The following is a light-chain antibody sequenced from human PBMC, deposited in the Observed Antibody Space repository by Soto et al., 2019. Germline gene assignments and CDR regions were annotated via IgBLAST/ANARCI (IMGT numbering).Light chain of an antibody. CDR3: QQRSNWPRT. Sequence: DIVMTQSPDSLAVSLGERATINCKSSQSVLYSSNNKNYLAWYKQKPGQPPKLLISWASTRESGVPDRFSGSGSGTNFTLTISSLEPEDFAVYYCQQRSNWPRTFGQGTKVDIK. V-gene: IGKV4-1*01. J-gene: IGKJ1*01. CDR2: WAS. CDR1: QSVLYSSNNKNY.